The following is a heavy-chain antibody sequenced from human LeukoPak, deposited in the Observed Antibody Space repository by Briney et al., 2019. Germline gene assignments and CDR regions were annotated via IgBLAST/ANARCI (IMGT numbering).Heavy chain of an antibody. CDR2: IYTSGST. CDR3: ARDEPYYYDSSGSDAFDI. V-gene: IGHV4-61*02. D-gene: IGHD3-22*01. Sequence: SETLSLTCTVSGGSISSSSCYWSWIRQPAGKGLEWIGRIYTSGSTNYNPSLKSRVTMSVDTSKNQFSLKLSSVTAADTAVYYCARDEPYYYDSSGSDAFDIWGQGTMVTVSS. CDR1: GGSISSSSCY. J-gene: IGHJ3*02.